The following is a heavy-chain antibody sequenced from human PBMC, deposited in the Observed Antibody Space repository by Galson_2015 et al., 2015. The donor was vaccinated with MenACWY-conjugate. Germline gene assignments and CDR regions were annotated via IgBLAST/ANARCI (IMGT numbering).Heavy chain of an antibody. CDR3: TREGYSSGHAPAFDT. CDR1: GFTVSNSV. CDR2: ISQDGKNE. D-gene: IGHD2-15*01. J-gene: IGHJ4*02. V-gene: IGHV3-30*03. Sequence: SLRLSCAAFGFTVSNSVMHWVRQAPGKGLEWVAGISQDGKNEHYSESVKGRFSIPRDNSKSTVHLQMNSLRTEDTAVHSCTREGYSSGHAPAFDTWGQGTLVTVSS.